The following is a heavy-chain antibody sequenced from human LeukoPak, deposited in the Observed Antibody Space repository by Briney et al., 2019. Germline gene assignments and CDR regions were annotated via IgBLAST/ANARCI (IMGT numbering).Heavy chain of an antibody. CDR2: ISAYNGNT. V-gene: IGHV1-18*01. CDR3: ARTSIAQNAFDI. CDR1: GYTFTSYG. Sequence: ASVKDSCKSSGYTFTSYGISWVRPARGQGLAWMGWISAYNGNTNYAQKLQGRVTMTTDTSTSTAYMELRSLRSDDTAVYYCARTSIAQNAFDIWGQGTMVTVSS. D-gene: IGHD2-15*01. J-gene: IGHJ3*02.